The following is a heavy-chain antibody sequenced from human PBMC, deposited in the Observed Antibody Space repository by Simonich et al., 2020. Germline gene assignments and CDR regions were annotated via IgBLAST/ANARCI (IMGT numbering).Heavy chain of an antibody. CDR2: IYYSGST. D-gene: IGHD1-26*01. J-gene: IGHJ6*02. CDR1: GGSISSYY. CDR3: ARSLGYYYYYYGMDV. Sequence: QVQLQESGPGLVKPSETLSLICTVSGGSISSYYWRWIRQPPGKGLEWIGYIYYSGSTNYNPSLKSRVTISVDTSKNQFSLKLSSVTAADTAVYYCARSLGYYYYYYGMDVWGQGTTVTVSS. V-gene: IGHV4-59*08.